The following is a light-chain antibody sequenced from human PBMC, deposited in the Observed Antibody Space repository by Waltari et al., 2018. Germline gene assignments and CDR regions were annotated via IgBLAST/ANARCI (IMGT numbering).Light chain of an antibody. CDR2: ANSDGSH. CDR3: QTGGFGIWV. V-gene: IGLV4-69*01. J-gene: IGLJ3*02. Sequence: QLLLTQSPSASASPGASVKLPCTLSSGPSSYAIAWPQQQPEKGPRYLMKANSDGSHIKGHGIPDRFSGSSSGAERYLTISSLQSEDEAEYYCQTGGFGIWVFGGGTKLTVL. CDR1: SGPSSYA.